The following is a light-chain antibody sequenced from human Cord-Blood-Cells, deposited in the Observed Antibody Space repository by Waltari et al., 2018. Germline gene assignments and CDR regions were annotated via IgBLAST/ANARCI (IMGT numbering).Light chain of an antibody. J-gene: IGKJ5*01. CDR1: QSVSSN. V-gene: IGKV3-15*01. CDR2: CTS. Sequence: EIVMTQSPATLSVSPGERATLSCRASQSVSSNLAWYQQKPGQAPRLLIYCTSTRATGIPARFSGSGSGTEFTLTISSLQSEDFAVYYCQQYNNWAPITFGQGTRLEIK. CDR3: QQYNNWAPIT.